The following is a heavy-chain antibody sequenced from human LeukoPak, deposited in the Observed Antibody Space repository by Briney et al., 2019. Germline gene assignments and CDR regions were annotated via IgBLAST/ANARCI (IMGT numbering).Heavy chain of an antibody. Sequence: QTRGSLRLSCAASGFTFSRYGMHWVRHAPGKGLEWVAFIRYDGSNKYYADSVKGRFTISRDNSKTTLYLQMNSLRAEDTAVYYCAKDLAYGDDTWVLDYWGQGTLVTVSS. V-gene: IGHV3-30*02. CDR1: GFTFSRYG. J-gene: IGHJ4*02. CDR2: IRYDGSNK. D-gene: IGHD4-17*01. CDR3: AKDLAYGDDTWVLDY.